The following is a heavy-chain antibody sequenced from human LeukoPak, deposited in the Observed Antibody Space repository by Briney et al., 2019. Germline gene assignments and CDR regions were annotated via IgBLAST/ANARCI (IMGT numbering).Heavy chain of an antibody. J-gene: IGHJ4*02. CDR1: GASIRNYY. CDR3: ARQIASAGTAGFDI. CDR2: IYSTGST. V-gene: IGHV4-4*07. D-gene: IGHD6-13*01. Sequence: SETLSLTCTVSGASIRNYYWSWIRQPAGKGLEWIGRIYSTGSTNYNPSLKSRVTMSVDTSKNQFSLRLRSVTAADTAVYYCARQIASAGTAGFDIWGQGALVTVSS.